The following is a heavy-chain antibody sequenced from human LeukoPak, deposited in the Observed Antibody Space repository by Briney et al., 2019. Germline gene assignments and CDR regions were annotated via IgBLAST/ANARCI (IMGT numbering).Heavy chain of an antibody. CDR1: SGSISTSNYY. Sequence: SETLSLTCTVSSGSISTSNYYWGWVRQPPGKALEWIGNIFYSGSTYYSPSLKSRVTISLDTSRNQFSLKLNSVTAADTAVYYCAREPDRRLATYYFDYWGQGTLVTVSS. D-gene: IGHD6-19*01. J-gene: IGHJ4*02. CDR3: AREPDRRLATYYFDY. CDR2: IFYSGST. V-gene: IGHV4-39*07.